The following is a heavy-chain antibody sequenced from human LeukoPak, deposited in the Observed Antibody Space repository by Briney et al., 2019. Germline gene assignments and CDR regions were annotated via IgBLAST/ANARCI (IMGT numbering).Heavy chain of an antibody. CDR2: INPNSGGT. V-gene: IGHV1-2*02. Sequence: ASVKVSCKASGYTFTGYYMHWVRQAPGQGLAWMGWINPNSGGTNYAQKFQGRVTMTRDTSISTAYMELSRLRSDDTAVYYCARDHMITSGGVIAGLVYFDYWGQGTLVTVSS. D-gene: IGHD3-16*02. CDR1: GYTFTGYY. J-gene: IGHJ4*02. CDR3: ARDHMITSGGVIAGLVYFDY.